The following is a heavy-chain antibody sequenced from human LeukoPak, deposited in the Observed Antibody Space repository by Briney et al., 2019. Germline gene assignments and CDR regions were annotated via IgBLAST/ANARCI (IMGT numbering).Heavy chain of an antibody. D-gene: IGHD1-26*01. V-gene: IGHV4-39*01. J-gene: IGHJ4*02. CDR1: GGSISSSSYY. Sequence: SETLSLTCTVSGGSISSSSYYWGWIRQPPGKGLEWIGSIYYSGSTYYNPSLKSRVTISVDTSKNQFSLKLSSVTAADTAVYYCATPGLNSGSYSNDYWGQGTLVTVSS. CDR3: ATPGLNSGSYSNDY. CDR2: IYYSGST.